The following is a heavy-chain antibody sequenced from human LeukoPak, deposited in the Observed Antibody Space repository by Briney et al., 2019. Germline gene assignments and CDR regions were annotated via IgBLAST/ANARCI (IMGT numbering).Heavy chain of an antibody. CDR1: GFTFSNYA. D-gene: IGHD3-9*01. V-gene: IGHV3-23*01. J-gene: IGHJ4*02. CDR3: AKGDSYYDLLTCFDY. Sequence: GGSLRLSCAASGFTFSNYAMNWVRQAPGKGLEWVSTVSGSSIMTYYADSVKGRFTISSDNSKNTLYLRMNSLRAEDTAVYYCAKGDSYYDLLTCFDYWGQGTLVTVSS. CDR2: VSGSSIMT.